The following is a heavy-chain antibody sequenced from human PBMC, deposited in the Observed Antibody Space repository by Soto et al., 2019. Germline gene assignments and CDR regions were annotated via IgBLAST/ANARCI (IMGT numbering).Heavy chain of an antibody. D-gene: IGHD4-4*01. J-gene: IGHJ4*02. Sequence: GGSLRLSCAASRFTFDDYTMHWVRQAPGKGLEWVSLISWDGGSTYYADSVKGRLTISRDNSKNSLYLQMNSLRTEDTALYYCAKDIGSGTTVTRFDYWGQGTLVTVSS. CDR1: RFTFDDYT. V-gene: IGHV3-43*01. CDR2: ISWDGGST. CDR3: AKDIGSGTTVTRFDY.